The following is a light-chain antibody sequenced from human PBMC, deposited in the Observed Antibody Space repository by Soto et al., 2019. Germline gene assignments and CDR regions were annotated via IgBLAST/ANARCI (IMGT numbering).Light chain of an antibody. CDR2: EVS. CDR1: SSDVGAYNY. V-gene: IGLV2-14*01. CDR3: SSYTSSTTWV. J-gene: IGLJ3*02. Sequence: QSALTQPASVSGSPGQSITISCTGTSSDVGAYNYVSWYQKHPGKAPKLMIYEVSYRPSGVSDRFSGSRSGNTASLTISGLQAEDESDYYCSSYTSSTTWVFGGGTKVTVL.